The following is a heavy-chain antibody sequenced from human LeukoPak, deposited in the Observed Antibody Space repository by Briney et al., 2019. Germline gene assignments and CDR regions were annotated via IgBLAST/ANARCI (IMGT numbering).Heavy chain of an antibody. J-gene: IGHJ4*02. CDR2: ISYDGSNK. D-gene: IGHD1-26*01. Sequence: GGSLRLSCAASGFTFSSYGMHWVRQAPGKGLEWVAVISYDGSNKYYADSVKGRFTISRDNSKNTLYPQMNSLRAEDTAVYYCAKDTRYSGSYGYFDYWGQGTLVTVSS. CDR1: GFTFSSYG. V-gene: IGHV3-30*18. CDR3: AKDTRYSGSYGYFDY.